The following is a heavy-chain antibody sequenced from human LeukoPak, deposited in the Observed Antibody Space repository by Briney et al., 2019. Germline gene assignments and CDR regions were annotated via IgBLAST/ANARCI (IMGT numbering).Heavy chain of an antibody. D-gene: IGHD6-13*01. J-gene: IGHJ6*03. CDR1: GFTFNNYA. CDR2: ISGSGGTT. CDR3: AKGAKPKYSSSFTNGGYYYYMDV. V-gene: IGHV3-23*01. Sequence: GGSLRLSCAASGFTFNNYAMSWVRQAPGKGLEWVSAISGSGGTTYYADSVKGRFTFSRDNSKNTLYLQMNSLRAEDTAVYYCAKGAKPKYSSSFTNGGYYYYMDVWGKGTTVTVSS.